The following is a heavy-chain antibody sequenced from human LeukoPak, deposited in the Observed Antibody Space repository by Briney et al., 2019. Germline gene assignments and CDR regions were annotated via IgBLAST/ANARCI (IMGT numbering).Heavy chain of an antibody. CDR1: GFXFSDCS. CDR3: TRDAGTYNWLDP. CDR2: IDKKTKNYET. J-gene: IGHJ5*02. D-gene: IGHD1-26*01. V-gene: IGHV3-73*01. Sequence: GGSLKLSCAASGFXFSDCSIHWVRQASGKGLEWVGLIDKKTKNYETAYAESVRGRFTISRDDSKYTAYLQMDSLEIEDTALYYCTRDAGTYNWLDPWGQGTLVTVSS.